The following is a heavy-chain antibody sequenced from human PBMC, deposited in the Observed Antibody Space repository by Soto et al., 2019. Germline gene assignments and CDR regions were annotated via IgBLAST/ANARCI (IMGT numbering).Heavy chain of an antibody. CDR3: ARGYYYDSSGYGY. J-gene: IGHJ4*02. CDR2: IYYSGST. Sequence: TSETLSLTCTVSGGSISSCCYYWSWIRQHPGKGLEWIGYIYYSGSTYYNPSLKSRVTISVDTSKNQFSLKLSSVTAADTAVYYCARGYYYDSSGYGYWGQGTLVTVSS. V-gene: IGHV4-31*03. D-gene: IGHD3-22*01. CDR1: GGSISSCCYY.